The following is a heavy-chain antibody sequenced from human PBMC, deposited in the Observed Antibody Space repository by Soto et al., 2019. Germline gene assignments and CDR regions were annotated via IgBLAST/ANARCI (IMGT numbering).Heavy chain of an antibody. CDR3: AKENHYYYHSGSWGGEFFDY. CDR2: ISHDGNNQ. V-gene: IGHV3-30*02. D-gene: IGHD3-10*01. CDR1: GFTFSSYG. Sequence: QVQLVQSGGGVVQPGGSLRLSCVTSGFTFSSYGMHWVRQAPGKGLEWVAFISHDGNNQNYADSVKGRFTISRDDSKNTLSLQMNSLRPEDTAVYYCAKENHYYYHSGSWGGEFFDYWGQGTLVTVSS. J-gene: IGHJ4*02.